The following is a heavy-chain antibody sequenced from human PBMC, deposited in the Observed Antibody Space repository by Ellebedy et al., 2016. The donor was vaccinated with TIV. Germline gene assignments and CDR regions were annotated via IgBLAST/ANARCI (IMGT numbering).Heavy chain of an antibody. V-gene: IGHV3-23*01. CDR2: ISCSGGST. CDR1: DFTFSSYA. J-gene: IGHJ6*02. CDR3: ARLLGEMGNYHGMDV. Sequence: GASLKISCAASDFTFSSYAISWVRPAPGKGLEWVSTISCSGGSTRYADSVKGRFTISRDNSKNTLYLQMNSLRGEDTAVYYCARLLGEMGNYHGMDVWGQGTTVTVSS. D-gene: IGHD3-10*01.